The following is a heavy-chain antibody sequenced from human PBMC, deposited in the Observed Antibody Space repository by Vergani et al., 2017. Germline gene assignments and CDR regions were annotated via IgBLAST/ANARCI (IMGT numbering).Heavy chain of an antibody. V-gene: IGHV4-59*01. CDR1: GGSISRYY. CDR3: ARHDGDYFGGPYCFDY. J-gene: IGHJ4*02. CDR2: IYYSGST. Sequence: QVQLQESGPGLVKPSETLSLTCTVSGGSISRYYWSWIRQPPGKGLEWIGYIYYSGSTNYNPSLKSRVTISVDTSKNQFSLKLSSVTAADTAVEYGARHDGDYFGGPYCFDYWGQGTLVTVSS. D-gene: IGHD4-17*01.